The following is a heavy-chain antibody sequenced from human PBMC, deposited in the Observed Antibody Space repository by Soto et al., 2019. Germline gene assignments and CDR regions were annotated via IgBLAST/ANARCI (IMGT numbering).Heavy chain of an antibody. Sequence: QVQLVESGGGVVQPGRSLRLSCAASEFTFSTYGMHWVRQAPGKGLDWVALIWYDGGNKYYADSVKGRFTISRDNSKNTLYLQMNSLRAEDTAIYYCARGAVNYYDSSGYYYVDYWGQGTLVTVSS. J-gene: IGHJ4*02. CDR3: ARGAVNYYDSSGYYYVDY. CDR2: IWYDGGNK. V-gene: IGHV3-33*01. D-gene: IGHD3-22*01. CDR1: EFTFSTYG.